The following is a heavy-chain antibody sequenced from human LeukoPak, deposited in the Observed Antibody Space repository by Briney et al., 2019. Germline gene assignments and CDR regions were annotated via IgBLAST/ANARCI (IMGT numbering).Heavy chain of an antibody. Sequence: GGSLRLSCAASGFTFSSYAMHWVRQAPGKGLEWVAVISYDGSNKYYADSVKGRFTISRDNSKNTLYLQMNSLRAEDTAVYYCARDQPFDYWGQGTLVTVSS. CDR3: ARDQPFDY. CDR1: GFTFSSYA. J-gene: IGHJ4*02. CDR2: ISYDGSNK. V-gene: IGHV3-30-3*01.